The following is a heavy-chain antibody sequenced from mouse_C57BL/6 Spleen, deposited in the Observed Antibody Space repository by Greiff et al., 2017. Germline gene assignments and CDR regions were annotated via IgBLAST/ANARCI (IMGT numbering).Heavy chain of an antibody. CDR2: ISSGRSTI. CDR3: ARDYGSAAMDY. D-gene: IGHD1-1*01. CDR1: GFTFSDYG. V-gene: IGHV5-17*01. Sequence: EVNVVESGGGLVKPGGSLKLSCAASGFTFSDYGMHWVRQAPEKGLEWVAYISSGRSTIYYADTVKGRFTISRDNAKNSLFLQMTSMGSEDTAMYYGARDYGSAAMDYWGQGTSVTVAS. J-gene: IGHJ4*01.